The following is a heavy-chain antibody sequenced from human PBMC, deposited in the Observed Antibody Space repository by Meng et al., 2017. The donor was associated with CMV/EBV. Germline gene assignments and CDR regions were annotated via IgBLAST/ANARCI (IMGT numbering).Heavy chain of an antibody. CDR3: ARDRITIFGVVIRPVDYYYGMDV. J-gene: IGHJ6*02. CDR1: GFTFSSYA. V-gene: IGHV3-48*03. D-gene: IGHD3-3*01. CDR2: ISSSGSTI. Sequence: GGSLRLSCAASGFTFSSYAMSWVRQAPGKGLEWVSAISSSGSTIYYADSVKGRFTISRDNAKNSLYLQMNSLRAEDTAVYYCARDRITIFGVVIRPVDYYYGMDVWGQGTTVTVSS.